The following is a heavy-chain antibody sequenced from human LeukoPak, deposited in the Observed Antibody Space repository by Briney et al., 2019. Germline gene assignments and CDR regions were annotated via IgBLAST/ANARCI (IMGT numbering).Heavy chain of an antibody. CDR1: GGPISSSSYY. J-gene: IGHJ4*02. V-gene: IGHV4-39*01. Sequence: PSETLSLTCTASGGPISSSSYYWRWIRQPPGKGLEWIGSIYYSGITYYNPALMSRVTISVDTSKNQFSLKLSSVTAADTAVYYCARLVGGVIIVGYFDYWGQGTLVTVSS. D-gene: IGHD3-10*02. CDR3: ARLVGGVIIVGYFDY. CDR2: IYYSGIT.